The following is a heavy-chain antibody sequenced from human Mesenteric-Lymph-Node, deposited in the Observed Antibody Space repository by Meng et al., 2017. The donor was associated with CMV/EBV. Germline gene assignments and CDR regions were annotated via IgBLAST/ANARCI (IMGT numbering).Heavy chain of an antibody. CDR2: IKPSGGST. CDR1: GYTFRSYY. Sequence: GYTFRSYYMHWVRQTPGQGLEWMGIIKPSGGSTTYAKKLQGRVTMTRDKSTSTVYMELSSLRSEDTAVYYYAKNYDILSGYRNWFDPWGQGTLVTVSS. J-gene: IGHJ5*02. D-gene: IGHD3-9*01. V-gene: IGHV1-46*01. CDR3: AKNYDILSGYRNWFDP.